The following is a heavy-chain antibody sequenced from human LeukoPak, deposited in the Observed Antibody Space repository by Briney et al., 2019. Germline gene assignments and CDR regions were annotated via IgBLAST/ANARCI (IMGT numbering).Heavy chain of an antibody. CDR3: ARDGHCSSTSCYFGSFDP. D-gene: IGHD2-2*01. CDR1: GYTFTSYG. CDR2: ISAYNGNT. V-gene: IGHV1-18*01. J-gene: IGHJ5*02. Sequence: ASVKVSCKASGYTFTSYGISWARQAPGQGLEWMGWISAYNGNTNYAQELQGRVTMTTDTSTSTAYMELRSLRSDDTAVYYCARDGHCSSTSCYFGSFDPWGQGTLVTVSS.